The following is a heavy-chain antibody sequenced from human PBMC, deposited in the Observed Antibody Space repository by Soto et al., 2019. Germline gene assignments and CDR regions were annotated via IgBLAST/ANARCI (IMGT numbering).Heavy chain of an antibody. Sequence: QVQLVESGGGVVQPGRSLRLSCAASGFAFSSYAMHWVRQAPGKGLEWVAVISCDGSNKYYADSVKGRFTSSRDNTKNTMYLQMNRLRDEDTAVYYFASYLSGTGDWGQGTLVTVSS. CDR1: GFAFSSYA. V-gene: IGHV3-30-3*01. J-gene: IGHJ1*01. CDR3: ASYLSGTGD. D-gene: IGHD3-10*01. CDR2: ISCDGSNK.